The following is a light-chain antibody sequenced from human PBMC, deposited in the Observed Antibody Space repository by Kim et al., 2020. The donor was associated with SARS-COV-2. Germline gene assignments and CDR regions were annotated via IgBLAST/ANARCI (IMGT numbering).Light chain of an antibody. CDR3: NFWDSSDNHWV. J-gene: IGLJ3*02. CDR1: SLRSYH. Sequence: SSELTQDPAVSVALGQTVRITCQGDSLRSYHASWYQQKPGQAPVLVIYVKNNRPSGIPDRFSGSSSGNTASLTITGAQAEDEADYYCNFWDSSDNHWVFGGGTQLTVL. CDR2: VKN. V-gene: IGLV3-19*01.